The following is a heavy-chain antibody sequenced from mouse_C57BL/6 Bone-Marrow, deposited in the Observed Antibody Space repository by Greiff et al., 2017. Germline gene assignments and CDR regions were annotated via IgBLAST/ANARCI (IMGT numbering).Heavy chain of an antibody. D-gene: IGHD1-1*01. J-gene: IGHJ1*03. V-gene: IGHV5-17*01. CDR1: GFTFSDYG. CDR3: ARRPGSSYGGYFDF. Sequence: DVQLQESGGGLVKPGGSLKLSCAASGFTFSDYGMHWVRQAPEKGLEWVAYISSGSSAIYYADTVKGRFTISRDNAKNTPFLQMTSLRSEDTAMYYCARRPGSSYGGYFDFWGTGTTVTVSS. CDR2: ISSGSSAI.